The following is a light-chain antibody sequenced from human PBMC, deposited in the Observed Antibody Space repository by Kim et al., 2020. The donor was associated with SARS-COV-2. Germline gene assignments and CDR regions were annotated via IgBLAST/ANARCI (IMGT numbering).Light chain of an antibody. J-gene: IGKJ2*01. CDR2: GAS. Sequence: LSPGERATLPCRASQSISNYLAWYQQKPGRAPRLLIYGASNRATGIPDRISGSGSGTDFTLTINRLEREDVAVYYCQHYERSPYTFGQGTKLEI. CDR3: QHYERSPYT. CDR1: QSISNY. V-gene: IGKV3-20*01.